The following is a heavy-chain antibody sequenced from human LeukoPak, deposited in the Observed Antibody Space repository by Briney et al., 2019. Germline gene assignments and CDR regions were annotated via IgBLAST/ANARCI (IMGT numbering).Heavy chain of an antibody. CDR1: GYTFTSYG. CDR2: ISAYNGNT. Sequence: GASVKVSCKASGYTFTSYGISWVRQAPGQGLEWMGWISAYNGNTNYAQKLQGRVTMTTDTSTSTAYMELRSLRSDDTAVYYCARDDMLGYCSGGSCYGLFDYWGQGTLVTVSS. D-gene: IGHD2-15*01. CDR3: ARDDMLGYCSGGSCYGLFDY. V-gene: IGHV1-18*01. J-gene: IGHJ4*02.